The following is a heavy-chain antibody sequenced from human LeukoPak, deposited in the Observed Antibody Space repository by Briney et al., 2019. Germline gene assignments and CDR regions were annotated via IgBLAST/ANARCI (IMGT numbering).Heavy chain of an antibody. CDR1: GGTFSSYA. J-gene: IGHJ4*02. V-gene: IGHV1-69*13. Sequence: GASVKVSCKASGGTFSSYAISWVRQAPGQGLEWMGGIIPIFGTANYAQKFQGRVTITADESTSTAYMELSSLRSEDTAVYYCASGPGLPMAPWVAALSLAFDYWGQGTLVTVSS. CDR2: IIPIFGTA. CDR3: ASGPGLPMAPWVAALSLAFDY. D-gene: IGHD6-6*01.